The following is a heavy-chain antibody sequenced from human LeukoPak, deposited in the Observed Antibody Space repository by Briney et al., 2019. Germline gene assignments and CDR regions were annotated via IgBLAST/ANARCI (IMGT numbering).Heavy chain of an antibody. CDR1: GGSISSGGYY. J-gene: IGHJ5*02. Sequence: SQTLSLTCTVSGGSISSGGYYWSWIRQHPGKGLEWIGYIYYSGSTYYNPSLKSRVTISVDTSKNQFSPKLSSVTAADTAVYYCARVNYGSGSYYKFDPWGQGTLVTVSS. D-gene: IGHD3-10*01. V-gene: IGHV4-31*03. CDR3: ARVNYGSGSYYKFDP. CDR2: IYYSGST.